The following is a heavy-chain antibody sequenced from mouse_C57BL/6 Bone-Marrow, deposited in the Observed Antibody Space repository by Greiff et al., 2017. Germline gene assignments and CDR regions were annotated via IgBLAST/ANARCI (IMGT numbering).Heavy chain of an antibody. D-gene: IGHD2-2*01. J-gene: IGHJ4*01. CDR1: GFTIKDYY. CDR3: TTVGYYYGFYYYAMDY. CDR2: IDPENGDT. V-gene: IGHV14-4*01. Sequence: VQLQQSGAELVRPGASVKLSCTASGFTIKDYYMHWVKQRPGQGLEWIGWIDPENGDTEYASKFQGKATITADTSSNTAYLQLSSLTSEDTAVYYCTTVGYYYGFYYYAMDYWGKGTSVTVSS.